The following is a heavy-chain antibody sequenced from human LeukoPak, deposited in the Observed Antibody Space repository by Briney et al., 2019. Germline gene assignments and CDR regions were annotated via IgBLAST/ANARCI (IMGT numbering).Heavy chain of an antibody. D-gene: IGHD2-2*01. J-gene: IGHJ4*02. Sequence: GGSLRLSCAASGFTFSSHAMHWVRQAPGKGLEWLAIISSDGSTKTYAESVKGRFTISRDSSKNSVYLQLNGLSAEDTAVYYCAKVETSGGANCYALDYWGQGTLVTVSS. V-gene: IGHV3-30*07. CDR2: ISSDGSTK. CDR1: GFTFSSHA. CDR3: AKVETSGGANCYALDY.